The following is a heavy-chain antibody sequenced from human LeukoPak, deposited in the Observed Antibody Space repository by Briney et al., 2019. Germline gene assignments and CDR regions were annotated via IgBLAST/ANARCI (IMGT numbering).Heavy chain of an antibody. CDR3: AKWGSYYYDSSGYHYFDY. Sequence: PGGSLRLSCAASGFTFSSYAMIWVRQAPGKGLEWVSAISGGGGRTNYADSVKGRFTISRDNSKNTLYLQMSSLRAEDTAVYYCAKWGSYYYDSSGYHYFDYWGQGTLVTVSS. V-gene: IGHV3-23*01. CDR2: ISGGGGRT. J-gene: IGHJ4*02. CDR1: GFTFSSYA. D-gene: IGHD3-22*01.